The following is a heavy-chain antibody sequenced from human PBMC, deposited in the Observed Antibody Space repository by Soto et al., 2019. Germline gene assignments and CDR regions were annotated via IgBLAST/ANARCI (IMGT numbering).Heavy chain of an antibody. CDR1: GFTFSSYG. CDR2: ISSDGRNK. Sequence: QVQLVESGGGVVQPGRSLRLSCAASGFTFSSYGMHWVRQARGKGLEWVAVISSDGRNKYYADSVKGRFTFSRDNSKHTLYLQMNSLRAEDTAIYYCAKTLISGYYREPYFDYWGQGTLVTVSS. J-gene: IGHJ4*02. CDR3: AKTLISGYYREPYFDY. D-gene: IGHD3-22*01. V-gene: IGHV3-30*18.